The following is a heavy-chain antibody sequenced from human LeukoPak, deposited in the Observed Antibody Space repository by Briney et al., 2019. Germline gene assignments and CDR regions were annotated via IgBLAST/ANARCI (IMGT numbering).Heavy chain of an antibody. CDR1: GYTFTGYY. D-gene: IGHD6-13*01. CDR2: INPNSGGT. Sequence: ASVKVSCKASGYTFTGYYMHWVRQAPGQGLEWMGWINPNSGGTNYAQKFQGRVTMTRDTSISTAYMELSRLRSDDTAVYYCARGIGYSSSWFQNYYYYMDVWGKGTTVTVSS. V-gene: IGHV1-2*02. CDR3: ARGIGYSSSWFQNYYYYMDV. J-gene: IGHJ6*03.